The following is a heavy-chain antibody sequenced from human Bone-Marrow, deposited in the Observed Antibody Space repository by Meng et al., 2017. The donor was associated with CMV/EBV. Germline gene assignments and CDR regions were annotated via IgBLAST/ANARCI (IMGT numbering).Heavy chain of an antibody. Sequence: GGSLRLSCAASGFTFSSYTMNWVRQAPGKGLEWVSYISNSGRAKYYADSLRGRFTISRDNAKNTLHLQMNSLRAEDTAVYYCASYKWEMYLDYWGQGALVTGSS. D-gene: IGHD1-26*01. CDR2: ISNSGRAK. V-gene: IGHV3-48*04. CDR1: GFTFSSYT. CDR3: ASYKWEMYLDY. J-gene: IGHJ4*02.